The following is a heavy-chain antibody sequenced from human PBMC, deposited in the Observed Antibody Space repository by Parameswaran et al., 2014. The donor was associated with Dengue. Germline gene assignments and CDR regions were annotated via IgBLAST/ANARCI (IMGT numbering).Heavy chain of an antibody. V-gene: IGHV3-23*01. CDR3: AKGRTDGWYPPPDH. Sequence: VRQAPGKGLEWVSAISGSGDNTYYGDSVKGRFTISRDNSKNTLYLQMNSLRAEDTAVYYCAKGRTDGWYPPPDHWGQGTLVTVSS. J-gene: IGHJ5*02. D-gene: IGHD6-19*01. CDR2: ISGSGDNT.